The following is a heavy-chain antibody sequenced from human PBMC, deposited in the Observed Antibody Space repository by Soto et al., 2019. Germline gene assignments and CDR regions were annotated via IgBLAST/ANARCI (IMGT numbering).Heavy chain of an antibody. D-gene: IGHD3-10*01. J-gene: IGHJ6*02. Sequence: QVQLVQSGAEVKKPGSSVKVSCKASGGTFSSYTISWVRQAPGQGLEWMGRIIPILGIANYAQKFQGRVTITADKGTSTAYMELSSLRSEDTAVYYCARFRGSYGMDVWGQGTTVTVSS. CDR3: ARFRGSYGMDV. CDR2: IIPILGIA. CDR1: GGTFSSYT. V-gene: IGHV1-69*02.